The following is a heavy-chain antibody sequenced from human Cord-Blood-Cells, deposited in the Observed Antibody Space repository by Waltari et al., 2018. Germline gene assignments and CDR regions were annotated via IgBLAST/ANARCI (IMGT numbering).Heavy chain of an antibody. Sequence: QLQLQESGSGLVKPSQTLSLTCAVSGGSISSGGYSWSWIRQPPGKGLEWIGYIDHSGSTYYHPSLRRRVALSVDRSKNQFSLRLSSVTAADTAVYYCVGSVSLDYWGQGTLVTVS. CDR1: GGSISSGGYS. CDR2: IDHSGST. D-gene: IGHD6-19*01. J-gene: IGHJ4*02. V-gene: IGHV4-30-2*01. CDR3: VGSVSLDY.